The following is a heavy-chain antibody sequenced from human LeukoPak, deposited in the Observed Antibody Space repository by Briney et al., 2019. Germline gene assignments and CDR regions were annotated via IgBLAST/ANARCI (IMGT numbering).Heavy chain of an antibody. CDR3: AKDSSTPPYYYYDSSGYYPLDY. Sequence: TGGSLRLSCAASGFTFSSYGMHRVRQAPGKGLEWVAFIRYDGSNKYYADSVKGRFTISRDNSKNTLYLQMNSLRAEDTAVYYCAKDSSTPPYYYYDSSGYYPLDYWGQGILVTVSS. CDR2: IRYDGSNK. CDR1: GFTFSSYG. D-gene: IGHD3-22*01. J-gene: IGHJ4*02. V-gene: IGHV3-30*02.